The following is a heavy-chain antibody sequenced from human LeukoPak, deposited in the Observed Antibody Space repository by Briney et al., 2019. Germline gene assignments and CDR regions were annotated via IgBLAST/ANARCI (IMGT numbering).Heavy chain of an antibody. CDR2: INGDGSRT. Sequence: PGGSLRLSCAASGFTFINYWMHWVRQAPGKGLLWVSTINGDGSRTFYADSVKGRFTISRDNAKNTLYLQMNSLRDEDTAVYYCATIFDYWGRGTLVTVSS. J-gene: IGHJ4*02. V-gene: IGHV3-74*01. CDR1: GFTFINYW. CDR3: ATIFDY.